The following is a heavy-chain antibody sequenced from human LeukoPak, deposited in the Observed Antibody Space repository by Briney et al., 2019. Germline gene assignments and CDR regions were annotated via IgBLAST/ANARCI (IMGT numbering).Heavy chain of an antibody. D-gene: IGHD2-2*01. CDR3: ARADCSSTSCPFLYYYYMDV. CDR1: GGSISSGSYY. CDR2: IYTSGST. Sequence: SETLSLTCTVSGGSISSGSYYWSWIRQPAGKGLEWIGRIYTSGSTNYNPSLMSRVTISVDTSKNQFSPMLSSVTAADTAVYYCARADCSSTSCPFLYYYYMDVWGKGTTVTVSS. V-gene: IGHV4-61*02. J-gene: IGHJ6*03.